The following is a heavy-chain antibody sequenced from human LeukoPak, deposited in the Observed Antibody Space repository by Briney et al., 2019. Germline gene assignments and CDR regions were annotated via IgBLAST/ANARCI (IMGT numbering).Heavy chain of an antibody. D-gene: IGHD4/OR15-4a*01. CDR3: ARRAGAYSHPYDY. J-gene: IGHJ4*02. CDR2: ISGSGSST. CDR1: GFTFSSYG. V-gene: IGHV3-23*01. Sequence: GGSLRLSCAASGFTFSSYGMSWVRQAPGKGLEWVSAISGSGSSTYYADSVKGRFTISRDNSKNTLYLQMNSLRAEDTAVYYCARRAGAYSHPYDYWGQGTLVTVSS.